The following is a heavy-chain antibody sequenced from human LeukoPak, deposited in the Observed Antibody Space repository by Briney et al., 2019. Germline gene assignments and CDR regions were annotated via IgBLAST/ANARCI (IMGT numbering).Heavy chain of an antibody. V-gene: IGHV3-9*01. Sequence: PGGSLRLSCAASGFTFDDYAMHWVRQAPGKGLEWVSGISWNSGSIGYADSVKGRFTISRDNAKNSLYLQMNSLRAEDTALYYCAKGGITVTTPEFDYWGQGTLVTVSS. CDR3: AKGGITVTTPEFDY. J-gene: IGHJ4*02. D-gene: IGHD4-17*01. CDR1: GFTFDDYA. CDR2: ISWNSGSI.